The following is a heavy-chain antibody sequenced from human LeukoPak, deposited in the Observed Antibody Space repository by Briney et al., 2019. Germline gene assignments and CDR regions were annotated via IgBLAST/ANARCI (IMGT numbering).Heavy chain of an antibody. CDR1: GFTFALHG. CDR2: ISSDGTDQ. V-gene: IGHV3-30-3*01. CDR3: AKGEYYYDSSGYPEY. D-gene: IGHD3-22*01. J-gene: IGHJ4*02. Sequence: GGSLRLSCAGSGFTFALHGVHWVRQAPGKGLEWMAVISSDGTDQRYADSVKGRLSVSRDNSRNTLSLEMNSLRVEDTAVYYCAKGEYYYDSSGYPEYWGQGTLVTVSS.